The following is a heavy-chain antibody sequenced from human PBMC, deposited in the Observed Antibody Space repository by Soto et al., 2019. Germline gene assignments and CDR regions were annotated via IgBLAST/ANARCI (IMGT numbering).Heavy chain of an antibody. CDR1: GYTFSDYA. J-gene: IGHJ2*01. CDR3: VRCYCSVGSCYACWHFDL. Sequence: QVQLVQSGGEVKKPGASVKDSCQASGYTFSDYAISWVRQAPGQGLEWMAWISASTRNTDQAQNFQGRVIMTLDTSTNTAYIKLRSLRSDDTAVYYCVRCYCSVGSCYACWHFDLWGRGTLVTVSS. V-gene: IGHV1-18*01. D-gene: IGHD2-15*01. CDR2: ISASTRNT.